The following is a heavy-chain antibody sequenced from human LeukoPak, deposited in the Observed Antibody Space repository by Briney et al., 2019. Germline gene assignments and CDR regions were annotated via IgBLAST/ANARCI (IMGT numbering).Heavy chain of an antibody. D-gene: IGHD6-13*01. Sequence: PGGSLRLSCAASGFTFDDYGMSWVRQAPGKGLEWVSYINWNGGGTDYADSVKGRFTISRDNSKNTLYLQMNSLRAEDTAVYYCAKDRVPGIAAPGPFDYWGQGTLVTVSS. J-gene: IGHJ4*02. CDR1: GFTFDDYG. V-gene: IGHV3-20*04. CDR3: AKDRVPGIAAPGPFDY. CDR2: INWNGGGT.